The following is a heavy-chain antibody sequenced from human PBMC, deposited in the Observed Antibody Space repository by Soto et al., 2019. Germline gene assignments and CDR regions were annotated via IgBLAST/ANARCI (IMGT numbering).Heavy chain of an antibody. Sequence: QVQLVQSGAEVKKPGSSVKVSCKASGGTFSSYAISWVRQAPGQGLEWMGGIIPIFGTANYAQKFQGRVTITADESTSTAYMELSSLSSEDTAVYYGARDSYGDYIYYYCGMDVWGQGTTVTVSS. V-gene: IGHV1-69*12. CDR2: IIPIFGTA. J-gene: IGHJ6*02. D-gene: IGHD4-17*01. CDR3: ARDSYGDYIYYYCGMDV. CDR1: GGTFSSYA.